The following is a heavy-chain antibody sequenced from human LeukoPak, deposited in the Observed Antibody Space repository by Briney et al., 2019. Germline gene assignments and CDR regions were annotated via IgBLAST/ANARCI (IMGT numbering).Heavy chain of an antibody. CDR2: IYYSGST. D-gene: IGHD5-12*01. V-gene: IGHV4-39*02. Sequence: PSQTLSLTCTVSGGSISSSSYYWGWIRQPPGKGLEWIGTIYYSGSTYYNPSLKSRVTISVDTSQNQFSLRLSSVTAADTAVYYCARDVDIAATVWFDPWGQGTLVTVSS. CDR3: ARDVDIAATVWFDP. J-gene: IGHJ5*02. CDR1: GGSISSSSYY.